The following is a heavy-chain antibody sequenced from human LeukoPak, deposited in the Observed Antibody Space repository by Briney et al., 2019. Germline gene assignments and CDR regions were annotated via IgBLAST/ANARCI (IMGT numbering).Heavy chain of an antibody. CDR3: AKDAYSSSWSYGMDV. CDR2: ISYDGSNK. J-gene: IGHJ6*02. D-gene: IGHD6-13*01. CDR1: GFTFSSYG. V-gene: IGHV3-30*18. Sequence: GGSLRLSCAASGFTFSSYGMHWVRQAPGKGLEWVAVISYDGSNKYYADSVKGRFTISRDNSKNTLYLQMNSLRAEDTAVYYCAKDAYSSSWSYGMDVWGQGTTVTVSS.